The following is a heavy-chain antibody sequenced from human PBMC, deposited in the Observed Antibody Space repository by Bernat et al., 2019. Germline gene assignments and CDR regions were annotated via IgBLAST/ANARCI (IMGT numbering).Heavy chain of an antibody. CDR2: IWYDGSNK. J-gene: IGHJ4*02. Sequence: QVQLVESGGGVVQPGRSLRLSCAASGFTFSSYGMHWVRQAPGKGLEWVAVIWYDGSNKYYADSVKGRFTISRDNSKNTLYLQMNSLRAEDTAVYYCASDEDPQLVPFGFDYWGQGTLVTVSS. CDR3: ASDEDPQLVPFGFDY. CDR1: GFTFSSYG. D-gene: IGHD6-13*01. V-gene: IGHV3-33*01.